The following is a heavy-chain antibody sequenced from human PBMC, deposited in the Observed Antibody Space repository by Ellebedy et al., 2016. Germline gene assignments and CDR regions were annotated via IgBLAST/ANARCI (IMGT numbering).Heavy chain of an antibody. CDR2: ISNSDSAI. CDR1: GFTFNDYS. V-gene: IGHV3-11*04. CDR3: ARREGVRGEDY. D-gene: IGHD3-10*01. Sequence: GGSLRLSCAASGFTFNDYSMSWIRQAPGKGLEWISYISNSDSAIYYADSVKGRFTISRDNAKNSLYLQMNSLRAEDTAVYYCARREGVRGEDYWGQGTLVTVSS. J-gene: IGHJ4*02.